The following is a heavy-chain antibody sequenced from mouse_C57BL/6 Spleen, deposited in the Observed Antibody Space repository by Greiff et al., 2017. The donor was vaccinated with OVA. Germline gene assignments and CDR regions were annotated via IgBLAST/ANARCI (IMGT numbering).Heavy chain of an antibody. V-gene: IGHV1-64*01. D-gene: IGHD1-1*01. CDR2: IHPNSGST. J-gene: IGHJ4*01. CDR1: GYTFTSYW. Sequence: VQLQQPGAELVKPGASVKLSCKASGYTFTSYWMHWVKPRPGQGLEWIGMIHPNSGSTNYNEKFKSKATLTVDKSSSTAYMQLSSLTSEDSAVYYCARTLLITTVVAEAMDYWGQGTSVTVSS. CDR3: ARTLLITTVVAEAMDY.